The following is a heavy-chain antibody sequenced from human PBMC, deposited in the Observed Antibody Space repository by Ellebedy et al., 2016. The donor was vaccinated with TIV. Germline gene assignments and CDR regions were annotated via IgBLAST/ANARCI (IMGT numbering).Heavy chain of an antibody. D-gene: IGHD1-1*01. CDR3: AKDRGWNLVDY. Sequence: GGSLRLXXAASGFTFSSYWMIWVRQAPGKGLEWVANIKEDGTDKNYVESVRGRFTISRDNAKNSLYLQINNLSAEDTAVYYCAKDRGWNLVDYWGQGTLVTVST. J-gene: IGHJ4*02. CDR1: GFTFSSYW. CDR2: IKEDGTDK. V-gene: IGHV3-7*01.